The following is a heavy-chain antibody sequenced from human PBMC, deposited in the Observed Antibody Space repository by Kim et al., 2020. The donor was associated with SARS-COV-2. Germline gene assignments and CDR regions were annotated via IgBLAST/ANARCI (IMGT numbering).Heavy chain of an antibody. CDR1: GFTFSNYW. J-gene: IGHJ3*02. CDR2: MRQDGTKK. CDR3: ARDLSPAFGGKYYDAFDI. D-gene: IGHD3-16*01. Sequence: GGSLRLSCSASGFTFSNYWMIWLRQAPGKGLEWVANMRQDGTKKYYQDSVEGRFTIFRDNGNNLLYLQMNSLRAEDTAVYYCARDLSPAFGGKYYDAFDIWGHGTMVTVSS. V-gene: IGHV3-7*03.